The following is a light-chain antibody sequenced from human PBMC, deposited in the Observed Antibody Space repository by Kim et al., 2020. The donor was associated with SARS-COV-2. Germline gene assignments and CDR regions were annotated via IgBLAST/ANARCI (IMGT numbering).Light chain of an antibody. CDR2: DAS. J-gene: IGKJ1*01. V-gene: IGKV3-11*01. CDR3: QQRSNWPRT. CDR1: QSVSSY. Sequence: LSPWERSTLSCRASQSVSSYLAWYQQKPGQAPRLLIYDASKKATGIPARFSGSGSGTDFTLTISSLEPEDFAVYYCQQRSNWPRTFGQGTKVDIK.